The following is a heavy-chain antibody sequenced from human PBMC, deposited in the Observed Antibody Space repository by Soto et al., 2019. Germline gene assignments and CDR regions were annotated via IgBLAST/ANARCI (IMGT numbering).Heavy chain of an antibody. CDR2: INPSGVST. V-gene: IGHV1-46*01. D-gene: IGHD6-19*01. J-gene: IGHJ3*02. CDR3: AGTIAVAGNAFDI. CDR1: GYTFTSYY. Sequence: ASVKVSCKASGYTFTSYYMHWVRQAPGQGLEWMGIINPSGVSTSYAQKFQGRVTMTRDTSTSTVYMGLSSMRSEDTAVYYCAGTIAVAGNAFDIWGQGTMVTVSS.